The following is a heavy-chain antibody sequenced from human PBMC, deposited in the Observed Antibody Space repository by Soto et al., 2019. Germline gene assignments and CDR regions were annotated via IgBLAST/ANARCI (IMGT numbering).Heavy chain of an antibody. CDR2: IKQDGSEK. Sequence: GGSLRLSCAASGFTFSSYWMSWVRQAPGKGLEWVANIKQDGSEKYYVDSVKGRFTISRDNAKNSLYLQMNSLRAEDTAVYYCARDPSIVLVPAATHYYYYYGMDVWGQGTTVTVSS. V-gene: IGHV3-7*01. CDR3: ARDPSIVLVPAATHYYYYYGMDV. CDR1: GFTFSSYW. D-gene: IGHD2-2*01. J-gene: IGHJ6*02.